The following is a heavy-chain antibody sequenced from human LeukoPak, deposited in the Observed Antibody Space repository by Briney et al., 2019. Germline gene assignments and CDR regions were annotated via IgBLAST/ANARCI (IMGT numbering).Heavy chain of an antibody. CDR2: INAGNGNT. V-gene: IGHV1-3*01. CDR1: GYTFTSYA. J-gene: IGHJ4*02. Sequence: ASVKVSCKASGYTFTSYAMHWVRQAPGQRLEWMGWINAGNGNTKYSQKFQGRVTITRDTSASTAYMELSSLRSEDTAVYYCARGPWFGELIDYWGQGTLVTVSS. D-gene: IGHD3-10*01. CDR3: ARGPWFGELIDY.